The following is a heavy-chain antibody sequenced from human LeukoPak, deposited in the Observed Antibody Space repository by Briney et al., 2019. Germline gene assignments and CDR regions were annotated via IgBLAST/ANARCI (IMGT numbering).Heavy chain of an antibody. V-gene: IGHV3-23*01. CDR3: AKPPVGATPYYFDY. CDR1: GFTFSSYA. Sequence: GGSLRLSCAASGFTFSSYAMSWVRQAPGKGLEWVSVISGSGDGTYYADPVKGRFTTSRDNSKNTLYLQMNSLRAADTAVYYCAKPPVGATPYYFDYWGQGTLVTVSS. J-gene: IGHJ4*02. D-gene: IGHD1-26*01. CDR2: ISGSGDGT.